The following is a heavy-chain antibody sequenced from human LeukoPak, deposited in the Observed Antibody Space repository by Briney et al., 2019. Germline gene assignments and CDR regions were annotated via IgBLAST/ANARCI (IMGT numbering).Heavy chain of an antibody. CDR2: IYYSGST. J-gene: IGHJ4*02. D-gene: IGHD6-19*01. CDR1: GGSISSYY. Sequence: PSETLSLTCTVSGGSISSYYWSWIRQPPGKGLEWIGYIYYSGSTNYNPSLKSRVTISVDTSKNQFSLKLSSVTAADTAVYYCARRSPLRGAYSSGWPFDYWGQGTLVTVSS. V-gene: IGHV4-59*01. CDR3: ARRSPLRGAYSSGWPFDY.